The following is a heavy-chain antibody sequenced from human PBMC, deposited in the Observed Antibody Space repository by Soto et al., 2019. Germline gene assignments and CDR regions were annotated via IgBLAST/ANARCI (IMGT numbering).Heavy chain of an antibody. CDR2: INAGNGNT. CDR1: GYTFTSFA. D-gene: IGHD3-3*01. Sequence: ASVKVSCKASGYTFTSFAMHWVRQAPGQRLEWTGWINAGNGNTEYSQRFQGRVTITRDTSASTVYMELSSLRSEDTAVYYCAIGTGYFWNGYYSWFDYWRQATLVTSPQ. J-gene: IGHJ4*02. CDR3: AIGTGYFWNGYYSWFDY. V-gene: IGHV1-3*01.